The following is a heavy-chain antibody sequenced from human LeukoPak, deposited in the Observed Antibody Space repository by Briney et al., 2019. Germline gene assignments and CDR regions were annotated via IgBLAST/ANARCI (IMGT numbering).Heavy chain of an antibody. Sequence: GRSLRLSCAASGFTFSSYAMHWVRQAPGKGLEWVAVISYDGSNKYHADSVKGRFTISRDNSKNTLYLQMNSLRAEDTAVYYCARCRSAIQLWLLEGAPKTDYFDYWGQGTLVTVSS. CDR3: ARCRSAIQLWLLEGAPKTDYFDY. J-gene: IGHJ4*02. CDR2: ISYDGSNK. V-gene: IGHV3-30-3*01. D-gene: IGHD5-18*01. CDR1: GFTFSSYA.